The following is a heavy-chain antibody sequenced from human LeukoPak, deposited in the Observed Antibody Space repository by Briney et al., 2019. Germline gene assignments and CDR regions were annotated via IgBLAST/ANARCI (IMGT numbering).Heavy chain of an antibody. CDR1: GYSISSGYY. D-gene: IGHD2-15*01. Sequence: PSETLSLTCTVSGYSISSGYYWGWIRQPPGKGLEWIGSIFHTGSTYYNPSLKSRVTISVDTSKNQVSLKLSSVTAADTAVYYCARLIGGSCYDYWGQGTLVTVSS. J-gene: IGHJ4*02. V-gene: IGHV4-38-2*02. CDR2: IFHTGST. CDR3: ARLIGGSCYDY.